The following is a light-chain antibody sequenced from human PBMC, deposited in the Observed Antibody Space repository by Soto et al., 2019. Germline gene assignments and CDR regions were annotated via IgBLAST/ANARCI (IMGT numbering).Light chain of an antibody. CDR1: QSISSW. J-gene: IGKJ1*01. V-gene: IGKV1-5*03. CDR3: QQYNSYWT. Sequence: EIEVTQTKSSLSASVGDRVTITCRASQSISSWLAWYQQKPGKAPKLLIYKASSLESGVPSRFSGSGSGTEFTLTISSLQPDDFATYYCQQYNSYWTFGQ. CDR2: KAS.